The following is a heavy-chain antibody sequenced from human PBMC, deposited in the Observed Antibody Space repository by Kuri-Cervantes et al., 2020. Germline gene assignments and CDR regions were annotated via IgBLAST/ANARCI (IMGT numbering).Heavy chain of an antibody. CDR1: GYTFTSYD. J-gene: IGHJ6*02. Sequence: ASVKVSCKASGYTFTSYDINWVRQATGQGLEWMGWMNPNSGNTGYAQKFQGRVTMTRNTSISTAYMELSSLRSEDTAMYYCARLKYQLLSPFYGMDVWGQGTTVTVSS. V-gene: IGHV1-8*01. CDR3: ARLKYQLLSPFYGMDV. D-gene: IGHD2-2*01. CDR2: MNPNSGNT.